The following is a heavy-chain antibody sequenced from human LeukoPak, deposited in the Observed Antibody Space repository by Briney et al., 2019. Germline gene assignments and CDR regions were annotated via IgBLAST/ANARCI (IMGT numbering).Heavy chain of an antibody. J-gene: IGHJ4*02. Sequence: GRSLRLSCAASGFPFSSYAMHWVRQAPGKGLEWVALISYDGSNEYYVDSVKGRFTISRDNSKNTLYLQVNSLRAEDTAVYFCARDGNYGSGNSPYYFDYWGQGTLVTVSS. CDR2: ISYDGSNE. D-gene: IGHD3-10*01. CDR1: GFPFSSYA. CDR3: ARDGNYGSGNSPYYFDY. V-gene: IGHV3-30-3*01.